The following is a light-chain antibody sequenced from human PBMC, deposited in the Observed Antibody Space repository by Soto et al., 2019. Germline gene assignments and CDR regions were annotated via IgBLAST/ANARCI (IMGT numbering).Light chain of an antibody. CDR1: SSDFGNYNL. Sequence: QSALTQPASVSGSPGQSITISCTGTSSDFGNYNLVSWYQQHPGKVPKLILFEVNKRPSGVSGRFSGSKSGNTASLAISGLLSDDESDYYCAAWDDSLNGWVFGGGTKLTVL. J-gene: IGLJ3*02. CDR3: AAWDDSLNGWV. CDR2: EVN. V-gene: IGLV2-14*02.